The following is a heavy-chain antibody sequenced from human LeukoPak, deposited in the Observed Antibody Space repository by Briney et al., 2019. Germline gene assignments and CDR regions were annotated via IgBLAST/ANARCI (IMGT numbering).Heavy chain of an antibody. CDR2: INPNSGGT. Sequence: ASVKVSCKASGYTFTGYYMHWVRQAPGQGLEWMGWINPNSGGTNYAQKFQGRVTMTRDTSISTAYMELSRLRSDDTAVYYCARLASSGWSIDYWGQGTLVTVSS. CDR3: ARLASSGWSIDY. V-gene: IGHV1-2*02. CDR1: GYTFTGYY. J-gene: IGHJ4*02. D-gene: IGHD6-19*01.